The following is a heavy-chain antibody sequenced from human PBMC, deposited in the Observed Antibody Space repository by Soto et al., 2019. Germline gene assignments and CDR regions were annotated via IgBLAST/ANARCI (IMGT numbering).Heavy chain of an antibody. CDR2: ISGSGGST. Sequence: EVQLLESGGGLVQPGESLRLSCAVSGFTFSNYAMSWVRQVPGKGLEWVSTISGSGGSTYYADSVKGRFTISRDNSKNTLYLQMAGLSAEDKAVYYCVKQQMRAIRDFDDWGQGTLVTVSS. CDR3: VKQQMRAIRDFDD. D-gene: IGHD6-13*01. CDR1: GFTFSNYA. V-gene: IGHV3-23*01. J-gene: IGHJ4*02.